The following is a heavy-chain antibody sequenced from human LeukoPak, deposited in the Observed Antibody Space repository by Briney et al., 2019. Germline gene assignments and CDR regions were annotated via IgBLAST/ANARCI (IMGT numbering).Heavy chain of an antibody. J-gene: IGHJ4*02. CDR2: ISYDGSNE. Sequence: GGSLRLSCVGTGFTFSSYGMHWVRQAPGKGLEWVAVISYDGSNEDYADSVTGRFNISRDNSKNTLYLQMNSLRVEDTAVYYCARDRVSGSGSIDYWGQGTLVTVSS. CDR1: GFTFSSYG. D-gene: IGHD3-10*01. V-gene: IGHV3-30*03. CDR3: ARDRVSGSGSIDY.